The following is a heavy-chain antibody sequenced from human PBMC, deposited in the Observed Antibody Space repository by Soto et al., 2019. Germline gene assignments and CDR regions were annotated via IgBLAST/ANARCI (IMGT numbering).Heavy chain of an antibody. Sequence: SVKVSCKASGGTFSSYTISWVRQAPGQGIEWMGRIIPILGIANYAQKFQGRVTITADESTSTAYMELSSLRSEDTAVYYCASSLNPNIQLWEFDYWGQGTLVTVSS. CDR3: ASSLNPNIQLWEFDY. CDR1: GGTFSSYT. V-gene: IGHV1-69*02. D-gene: IGHD5-18*01. J-gene: IGHJ4*02. CDR2: IIPILGIA.